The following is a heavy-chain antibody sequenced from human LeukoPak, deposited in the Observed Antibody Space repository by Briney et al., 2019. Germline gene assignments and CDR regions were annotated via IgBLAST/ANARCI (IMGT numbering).Heavy chain of an antibody. D-gene: IGHD3-16*02. J-gene: IGHJ4*02. CDR3: ARLGHMITFGGVIYYFDY. V-gene: IGHV1-3*01. Sequence: ASVKVSCKGSGYTFTSYAMHWVRQAPGQRLEWMGWIKAGNGNTKYSQKSQGRVTITRDTSASTAYMELSSLRSEDTAVYYCARLGHMITFGGVIYYFDYWGQGTLVTVSS. CDR1: GYTFTSYA. CDR2: IKAGNGNT.